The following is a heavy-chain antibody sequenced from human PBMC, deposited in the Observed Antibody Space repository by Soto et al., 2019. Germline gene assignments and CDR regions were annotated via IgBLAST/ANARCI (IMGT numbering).Heavy chain of an antibody. V-gene: IGHV3-23*01. CDR2: ISGSGGST. CDR3: ARRGSGSYSDY. Sequence: EVQLLESGGGLVQPGGSLRLSCAASGFTFSSYAMRWARQAPVKGLEWVSAISGSGGSTYYAASVKGRFTISRDNSTTPLYLPMNRLRAADTAVYYCARRGSGSYSDYWGQGTLVTVSS. D-gene: IGHD1-26*01. J-gene: IGHJ4*02. CDR1: GFTFSSYA.